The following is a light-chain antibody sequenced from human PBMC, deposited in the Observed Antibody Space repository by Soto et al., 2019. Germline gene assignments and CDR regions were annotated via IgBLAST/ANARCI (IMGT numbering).Light chain of an antibody. Sequence: TQSPSRMAASVGNRVTITCRASQSISSWLSWYQQEPGQAPRLLIFGASSRATGIPDRFIGSGSGTEFILTISRLEPDDFAIYHCHQHGGSPETVGQGTKVDI. CDR2: GAS. CDR3: HQHGGSPET. V-gene: IGKV3-20*01. CDR1: QSISSWL. J-gene: IGKJ1*01.